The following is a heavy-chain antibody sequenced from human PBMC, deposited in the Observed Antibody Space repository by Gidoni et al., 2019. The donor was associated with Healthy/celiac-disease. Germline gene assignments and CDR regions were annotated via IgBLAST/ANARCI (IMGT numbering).Heavy chain of an antibody. D-gene: IGHD6-6*01. V-gene: IGHV4-31*02. J-gene: IGHJ4*02. Sequence: GSTYYNPSLKSRVTISVDTSKNQFSLKLSSVTAADTAVYYCARVSRQLVSDDWGQGTLVTVSS. CDR2: GST. CDR3: ARVSRQLVSDD.